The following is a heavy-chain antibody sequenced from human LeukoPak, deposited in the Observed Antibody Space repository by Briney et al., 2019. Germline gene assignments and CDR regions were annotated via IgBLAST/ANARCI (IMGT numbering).Heavy chain of an antibody. J-gene: IGHJ4*02. Sequence: GGSLRLSCAAPRFSFSDNYMDWVRQAPGKGLEWVGRIRNKAKTYTTDYAASVRGRFTISRDDSKNSLYLEINTLKTEDTAVYYCAREYYSRLDYWGQGTLVTVSS. CDR2: IRNKAKTYTT. CDR3: AREYYSRLDY. V-gene: IGHV3-72*01. D-gene: IGHD3-10*01. CDR1: RFSFSDNY.